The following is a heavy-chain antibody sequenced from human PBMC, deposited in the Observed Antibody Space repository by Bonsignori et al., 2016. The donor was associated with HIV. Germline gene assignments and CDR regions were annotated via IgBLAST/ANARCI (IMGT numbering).Heavy chain of an antibody. J-gene: IGHJ6*02. Sequence: QVQLQESGPGLVKPSETLSLTCAVSGYSISSGYYWGWIRQPPGKGLEWIGSIYHSGSTYYNPSLKSRVTISVDTSKNQFSLKLSSVTAADTAVYYCARHGSGSYHYYYYYGMDVWGQGTTVTVSS. CDR2: IYHSGST. V-gene: IGHV4-38-2*01. CDR1: GYSISSGYY. D-gene: IGHD3-10*01. CDR3: ARHGSGSYHYYYYYGMDV.